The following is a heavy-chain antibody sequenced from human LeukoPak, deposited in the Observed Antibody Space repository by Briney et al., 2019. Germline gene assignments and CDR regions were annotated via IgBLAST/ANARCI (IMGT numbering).Heavy chain of an antibody. V-gene: IGHV1-24*01. Sequence: ASVKVSCKVSGYTLTELSMHWVRQAPGKGLEWMGGFDPENGDTIYAQEFQGRVTMTEDTSTNTAYMELGSLRSEDTAVYYCAADFDKGGWELYYWGRGALVTVSS. CDR1: GYTLTELS. CDR3: AADFDKGGWELYY. CDR2: FDPENGDT. D-gene: IGHD4-23*01. J-gene: IGHJ4*02.